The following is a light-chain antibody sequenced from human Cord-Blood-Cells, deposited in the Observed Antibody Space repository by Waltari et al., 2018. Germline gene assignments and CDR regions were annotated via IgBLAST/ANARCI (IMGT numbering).Light chain of an antibody. V-gene: IGLV2-8*01. J-gene: IGLJ2*01. CDR3: SSYAGSNNVV. CDR2: EVS. CDR1: SSDVGGYNY. Sequence: QSALTQPPSASGSPGQSVTISCTGTSSDVGGYNYVSWYQQHPGKAPKLMIYEVSKRPSGVPDRFSGSKSGHTASLTVSELQAEDEADYYCSSYAGSNNVVFGGGTKLTVL.